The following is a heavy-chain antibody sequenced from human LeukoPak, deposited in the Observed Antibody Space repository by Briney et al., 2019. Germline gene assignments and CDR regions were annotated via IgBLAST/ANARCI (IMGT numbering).Heavy chain of an antibody. J-gene: IGHJ6*03. V-gene: IGHV4-61*02. D-gene: IGHD2-21*02. CDR2: LYTNDNT. CDR1: GGSFNSGRYY. CDR3: ARGVVTDDYYMDV. Sequence: SQTLSLTCTVSGGSFNSGRYYWTWIRQPAGKGLEWIGRLYTNDNTNYNPSLESRVSISLDTSKSQFYLQLTSVTAADTAVYFCARGVVTDDYYMDVWGKGTTVTVSS.